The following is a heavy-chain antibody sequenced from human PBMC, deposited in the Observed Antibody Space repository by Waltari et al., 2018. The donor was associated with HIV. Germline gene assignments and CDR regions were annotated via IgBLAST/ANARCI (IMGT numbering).Heavy chain of an antibody. J-gene: IGHJ4*02. V-gene: IGHV3-74*01. CDR3: ARAGGATPYGDY. CDR2: IKRDGSST. D-gene: IGHD1-26*01. CDR1: GFTCSSYW. Sequence: EVQLVESGEGLVQPGGSLRLSCAASGFTCSSYWMHWVRQAPGKGLVGGLSIKRDGSSTSQADSVKGRFTRSRDNAKNTRYLQMNSLRAEDTAVYYCARAGGATPYGDYWGQGALGTVSS.